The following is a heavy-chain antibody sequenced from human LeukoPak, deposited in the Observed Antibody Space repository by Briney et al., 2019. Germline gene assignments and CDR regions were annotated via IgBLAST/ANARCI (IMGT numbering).Heavy chain of an antibody. CDR1: GGSISTSY. J-gene: IGHJ4*02. CDR3: ARVKDGDYFDY. CDR2: IYYSGST. D-gene: IGHD4-17*01. V-gene: IGHV4-59*01. Sequence: SETLSLTCTVSGGSISTSYWSWIRQPPGKGLEWIGYIYYSGSTNYNPSLKSRVTISVDTSKNQFSLKLSSVTAADTAVYYCARVKDGDYFDYWGQGTLVTVSS.